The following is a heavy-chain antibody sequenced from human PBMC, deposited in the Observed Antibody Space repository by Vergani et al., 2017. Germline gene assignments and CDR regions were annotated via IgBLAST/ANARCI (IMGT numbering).Heavy chain of an antibody. D-gene: IGHD3-9*01. V-gene: IGHV4-39*07. CDR3: ARRSGIVYDIFSGTQYFFDF. CDR1: NDSVSNTFYY. CDR2: IYRTGRT. Sequence: QLQLQESGPGLVKPSETLSLTCTVSNDSVSNTFYYWDWIRQPPGKGLEWIGSIYRTGRTHFNPSLKSRVTISVDTSNNHFSLRLNSLTAADTAVYYCARRSGIVYDIFSGTQYFFDFWGQGTLVTVSS. J-gene: IGHJ4*02.